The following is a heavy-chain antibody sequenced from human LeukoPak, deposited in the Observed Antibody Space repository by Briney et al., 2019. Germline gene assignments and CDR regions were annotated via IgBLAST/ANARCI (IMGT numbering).Heavy chain of an antibody. CDR3: ARDGGDYTPFDS. CDR2: ISYTGNT. V-gene: IGHV4-59*13. D-gene: IGHD4-17*01. CDR1: GGSMSSYY. J-gene: IGHJ4*02. Sequence: SETLSLTCTVSGGSMSSYYWSRIRQPPGKGLEWIGYISYTGNTKYNPSLKSRVTISLDTSQRQFSLMLTSVTAADTAVYYCARDGGDYTPFDSWGQGTLVTVSS.